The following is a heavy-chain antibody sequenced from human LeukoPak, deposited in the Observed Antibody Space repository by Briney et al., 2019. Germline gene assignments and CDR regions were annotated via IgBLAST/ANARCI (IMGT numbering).Heavy chain of an antibody. J-gene: IGHJ4*02. V-gene: IGHV4-4*02. Sequence: SETLSLTCTVSGDSINSLDLWRWVRQPPGKGLEWIGEMYLSGTTHSNPSVKSRVTISIDKSKNQFFLNLSSVTAADTAVYYCAGLAGRYSSGLYYYYFDYWGQGTLVTVSS. D-gene: IGHD3-22*01. CDR2: MYLSGTT. CDR3: AGLAGRYSSGLYYYYFDY. CDR1: GDSINSLDL.